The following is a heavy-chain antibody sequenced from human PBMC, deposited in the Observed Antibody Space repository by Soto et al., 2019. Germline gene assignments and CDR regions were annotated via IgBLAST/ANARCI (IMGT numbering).Heavy chain of an antibody. V-gene: IGHV1-3*01. Sequence: AAVKVSCKASGYTLANYAMHWVRQAPGQRLEWMGWINAVIGNTEYSQKFQDRLTITRDTIANTAYMELSSLRSEDTAVYYCARDLTTQYYLVYRGKGTLVTVSA. D-gene: IGHD4-4*01. CDR2: INAVIGNT. CDR1: GYTLANYA. CDR3: ARDLTTQYYLVY. J-gene: IGHJ4*02.